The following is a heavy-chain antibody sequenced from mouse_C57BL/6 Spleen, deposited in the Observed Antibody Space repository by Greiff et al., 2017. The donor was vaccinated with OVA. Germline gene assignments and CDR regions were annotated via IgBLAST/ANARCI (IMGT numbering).Heavy chain of an antibody. CDR2: INPSNGGT. CDR3: ARRGYGVFYYFDY. V-gene: IGHV1-53*01. D-gene: IGHD3-2*02. CDR1: GYTFTSYW. Sequence: VQLQQPGPELVKPGASVKLSCKASGYTFTSYWMHWVKQRPGQGLEWIGNINPSNGGTNYNEKFKSKATLTVDKSSSTAYMQLSSLTSEDSAVYNCARRGYGVFYYFDYWGKGTTLTVSS. J-gene: IGHJ2*01.